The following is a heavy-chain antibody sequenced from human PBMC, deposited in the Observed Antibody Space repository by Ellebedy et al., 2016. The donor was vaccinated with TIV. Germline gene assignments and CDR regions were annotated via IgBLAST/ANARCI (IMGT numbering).Heavy chain of an antibody. Sequence: GESLKISCAASGFTLSGHWMHWVRQVPGKGLVWVARIHSDGSRTTYADSVKGRFTISRDNAKNTLYLQMSSLRAEDTALYYCTRDTFGEYDSWGQGTLVTVSS. J-gene: IGHJ4*02. V-gene: IGHV3-74*01. CDR2: IHSDGSRT. CDR1: GFTLSGHW. CDR3: TRDTFGEYDS. D-gene: IGHD3-10*01.